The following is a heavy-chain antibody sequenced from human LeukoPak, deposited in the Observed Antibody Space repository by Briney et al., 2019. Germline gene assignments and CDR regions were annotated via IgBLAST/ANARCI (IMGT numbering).Heavy chain of an antibody. J-gene: IGHJ6*02. CDR1: GLTFSSSW. CDR2: IWYDGSNK. CDR3: ARDRGSGWPLYYYYGMDV. Sequence: PGGSLRLSCAVSGLTFSSSWMDWVRQAPGKGLEWVAVIWYDGSNKYYADSVKGRFTISRDNSKNTLYLQMNSLRAEDTAVYYCARDRGSGWPLYYYYGMDVWGQGTTVTVSS. V-gene: IGHV3-33*08. D-gene: IGHD6-19*01.